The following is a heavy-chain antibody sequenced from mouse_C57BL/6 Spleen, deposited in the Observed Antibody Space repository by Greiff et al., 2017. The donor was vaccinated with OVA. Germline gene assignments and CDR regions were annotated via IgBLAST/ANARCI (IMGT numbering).Heavy chain of an antibody. J-gene: IGHJ2*01. Sequence: EVQLQQSGPELVKPGASVKISCKASGYTFTDYYMNWVKQSHGKSLEWIGDINPNNGGTSYNQKFKGKATLTVDKSSSTAYMELRSLTSEDSAVYYCARGGIFDYWGQGTTLTFSS. V-gene: IGHV1-26*01. CDR1: GYTFTDYY. CDR2: INPNNGGT. CDR3: ARGGIFDY.